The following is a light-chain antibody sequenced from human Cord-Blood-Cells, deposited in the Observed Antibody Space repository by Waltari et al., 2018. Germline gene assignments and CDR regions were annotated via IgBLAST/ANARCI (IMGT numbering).Light chain of an antibody. CDR1: HGISSY. CDR2: AAS. CDR3: QQYYSYPLT. J-gene: IGKJ4*01. Sequence: AIRMTQSPSSFSASTGDRVTITCRASHGISSYLAWYQQKPWKAPKLLIYAASTLQSGVPSRFSGSGSGTDFTLTISCLQSEYFATYYCQQYYSYPLTFGGGTKVEIK. V-gene: IGKV1-8*01.